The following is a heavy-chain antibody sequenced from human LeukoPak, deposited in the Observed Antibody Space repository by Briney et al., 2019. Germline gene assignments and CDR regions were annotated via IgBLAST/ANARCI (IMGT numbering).Heavy chain of an antibody. CDR3: ARDRRYNSWTLLSYMDV. V-gene: IGHV4-34*01. D-gene: IGHD1-1*01. Sequence: PSETLSLTCAVYGGSFSGYYWSWIRQPPGKGLEWIGEINHSGSTNYNPSLKSRVTISVDTSKNQFSLKLSSVTAADTAVYYCARDRRYNSWTLLSYMDVWGKGTTVTVSS. CDR1: GGSFSGYY. CDR2: INHSGST. J-gene: IGHJ6*03.